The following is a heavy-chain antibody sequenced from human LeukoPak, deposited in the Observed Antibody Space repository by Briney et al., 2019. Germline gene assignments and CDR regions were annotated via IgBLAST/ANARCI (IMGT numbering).Heavy chain of an antibody. J-gene: IGHJ6*03. D-gene: IGHD3-3*01. CDR3: AKDGGIYDLYYYMDV. Sequence: PGGSLRLSCAASGFTFDDYAMHWVRQAPGKGLEWVSGISWKSGSIGCADSVKGRFTISRDNAKNSLYLQMNSLRAEDTALYYCAKDGGIYDLYYYMDVWGKGTTVTVSS. V-gene: IGHV3-9*01. CDR1: GFTFDDYA. CDR2: ISWKSGSI.